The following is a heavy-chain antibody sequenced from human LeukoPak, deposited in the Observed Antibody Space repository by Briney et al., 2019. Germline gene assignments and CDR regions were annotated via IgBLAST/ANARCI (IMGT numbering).Heavy chain of an antibody. J-gene: IGHJ4*02. CDR2: IKEDGNEK. CDR3: ARAHPGYCSSTSCYRGGDY. V-gene: IGHV3-7*03. Sequence: GGSLRLSCAASGFTFSRYWMSWVRQAPGKGLEWVANIKEDGNEKYYVDSVKGRFTIARDNAKNTLYLQMNSLRAEDTAVYYCARAHPGYCSSTSCYRGGDYWGQGTLVTVSS. CDR1: GFTFSRYW. D-gene: IGHD2-2*02.